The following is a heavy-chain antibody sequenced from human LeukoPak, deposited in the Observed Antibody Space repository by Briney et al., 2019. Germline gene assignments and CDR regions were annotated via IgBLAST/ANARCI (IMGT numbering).Heavy chain of an antibody. CDR3: ARGSSRTASTRFVDWFDP. D-gene: IGHD6-6*01. CDR2: IIPIFGTA. CDR1: GGTFSSYA. Sequence: SVKVSCKASGGTFSSYAISWVRQAPGQGLEWMGRIIPIFGTANYAQEFQGGVTITTDESTSTAYMELSSLRSEDTAVYYCARGSSRTASTRFVDWFDPWGQGTLVTVSS. V-gene: IGHV1-69*05. J-gene: IGHJ5*02.